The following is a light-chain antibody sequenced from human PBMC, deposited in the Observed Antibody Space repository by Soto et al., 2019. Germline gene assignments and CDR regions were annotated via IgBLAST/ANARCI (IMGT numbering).Light chain of an antibody. V-gene: IGKV1-39*01. Sequence: DIQMTQSPSSLSASVGDRVTITCRTSQSINIYLNWYQQKVGEPPRLLIFGASNLQSGVPSRFSGSGVGTHFTLTISSLRAEDFATYYCQQGYTKSPLTFAGGTKVDIK. CDR2: GAS. J-gene: IGKJ4*01. CDR3: QQGYTKSPLT. CDR1: QSINIY.